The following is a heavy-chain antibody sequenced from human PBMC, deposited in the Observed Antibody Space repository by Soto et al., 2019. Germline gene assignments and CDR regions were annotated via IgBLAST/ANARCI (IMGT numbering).Heavy chain of an antibody. D-gene: IGHD3-16*01. J-gene: IGHJ4*02. V-gene: IGHV1-69*13. CDR2: IIPIFGTA. Sequence: GASVKGSCKASGCTFSSYAISWVRQAPGQGLEWMGGIIPIFGTANYAQKFQGRVTITADESTSTAYMELNSLRAEDTALYYCAISQDRGGRTTFIYWGQGTQVTVSS. CDR1: GCTFSSYA. CDR3: AISQDRGGRTTFIY.